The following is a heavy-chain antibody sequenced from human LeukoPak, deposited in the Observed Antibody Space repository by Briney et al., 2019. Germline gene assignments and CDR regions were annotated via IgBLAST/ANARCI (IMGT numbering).Heavy chain of an antibody. CDR1: GFTFSSYS. Sequence: GSLRLSCAASGFTFSSYSMNWVRQAPGKGLEWIGSIYYSGSTYYNPSLKSRVTISVDTSKNHFSLKLSSVTAADTAVYYCASITMVRGVIPKWGQGTLVTVSS. CDR3: ASITMVRGVIPK. D-gene: IGHD3-10*01. CDR2: IYYSGST. J-gene: IGHJ4*02. V-gene: IGHV4-39*07.